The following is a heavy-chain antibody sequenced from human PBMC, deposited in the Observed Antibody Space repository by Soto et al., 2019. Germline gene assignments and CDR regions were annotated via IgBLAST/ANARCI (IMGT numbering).Heavy chain of an antibody. CDR3: TREYGDLPFDY. CDR2: IYSGGST. CDR1: GFTVSSNY. V-gene: IGHV3-66*01. J-gene: IGHJ4*02. D-gene: IGHD4-17*01. Sequence: GGSLRLSCAASGFTVSSNYMSWVRQAPGKGLEWVSVIYSGGSTYYADSVKGRFTISRDNSKNTLYLQMNSLRAEDTAVYYCTREYGDLPFDYWGQGTLVTVSS.